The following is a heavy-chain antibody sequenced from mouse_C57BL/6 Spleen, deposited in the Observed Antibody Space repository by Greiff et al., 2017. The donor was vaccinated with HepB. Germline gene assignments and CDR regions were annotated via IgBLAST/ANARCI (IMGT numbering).Heavy chain of an antibody. D-gene: IGHD1-1*01. CDR1: GFNIHDYY. Sequence: VQLQQSGAELVRPGDSVKLSCTATGFNIHDYYMPWVKQRPEQGLEWIGRIDPEDGDTEYAPKIQGKATMTADTTSNTVYLQLSSLTSEDTAVYYCTRGGSTPFAYWGQGTTLTVSA. V-gene: IGHV14-1*01. J-gene: IGHJ2*01. CDR3: TRGGSTPFAY. CDR2: IDPEDGDT.